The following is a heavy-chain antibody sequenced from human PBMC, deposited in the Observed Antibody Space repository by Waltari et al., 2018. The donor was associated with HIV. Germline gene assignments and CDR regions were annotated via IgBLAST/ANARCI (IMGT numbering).Heavy chain of an antibody. V-gene: IGHV1-3*01. J-gene: IGHJ6*02. CDR2: INAANGNT. CDR3: VRDMSDTPVGPDMDV. CDR1: GYSFTRYP. Sequence: QVQFVQSGAEVKKPGASVKVSCKTSGYSFTRYPMHWVRKAPGQRIEWMGWINAANGNTKYSQKFQGRVTITRDTSASTAYMELSSLRSEDTAVYYCVRDMSDTPVGPDMDVWGQGTTVTVSS. D-gene: IGHD5-18*01.